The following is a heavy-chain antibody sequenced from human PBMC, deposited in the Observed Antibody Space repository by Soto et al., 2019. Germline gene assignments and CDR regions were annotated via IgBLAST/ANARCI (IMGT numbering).Heavy chain of an antibody. CDR2: IWYDGSNK. Sequence: SGGSLRLSCAASGFTFSSYGMHWVRQAPGKGLEWVAVIWYDGSNKYYADSVKGRFTISRDNSKNTLYLQMNSLRAEDTAVYYCARDGAVTTGLDYWGQGTLVTVSS. V-gene: IGHV3-33*01. D-gene: IGHD4-4*01. CDR3: ARDGAVTTGLDY. CDR1: GFTFSSYG. J-gene: IGHJ4*02.